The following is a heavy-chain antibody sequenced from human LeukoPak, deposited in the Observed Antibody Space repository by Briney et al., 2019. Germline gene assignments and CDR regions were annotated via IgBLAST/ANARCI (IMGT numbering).Heavy chain of an antibody. CDR2: ISSSGSTI. D-gene: IGHD3-10*01. CDR3: ARRKGSGSYGGYDDY. CDR1: GFTFSSYS. Sequence: GGSLRLSCAASGFTFSSYSMNWVRQAPGKGLEWVSYISSSGSTIYYADSVKGRFTISRDNAKNSLYLQMNSLRAEDTAVYYCARRKGSGSYGGYDDYWGQGTLVTVSS. J-gene: IGHJ4*02. V-gene: IGHV3-48*04.